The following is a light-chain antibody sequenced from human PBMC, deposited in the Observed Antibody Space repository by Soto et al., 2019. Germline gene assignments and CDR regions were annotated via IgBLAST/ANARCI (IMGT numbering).Light chain of an antibody. CDR3: QSYDNSLSAWV. CDR1: SSNIGAGYD. V-gene: IGLV1-40*01. Sequence: QSVLTQPPSVSGAPGQRVTISCTGSSSNIGAGYDVHWYQQLPGTAPKLLISGNSNRPSGVPDRFSGSKSGASASLAITGLQPEDESDYYCQSYDNSLSAWVFGGGTKVTVL. J-gene: IGLJ3*02. CDR2: GNS.